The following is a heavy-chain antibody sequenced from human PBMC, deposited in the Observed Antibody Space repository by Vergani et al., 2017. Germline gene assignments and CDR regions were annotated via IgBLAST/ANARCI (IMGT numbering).Heavy chain of an antibody. V-gene: IGHV3-30-3*01. CDR1: GFTFSSYA. CDR2: ISYDGSNK. J-gene: IGHJ6*03. Sequence: QVQLVESGGGVVQPGRSLRLSCAASGFTFSSYAMHWVRQAPGKGLEWVAVISYDGSNKYYADSVKGRFTISRDNSKNTLYLQMNSLRAEDTAVYYCATYYYGSGSESFQGVWGKGP. CDR3: ATYYYGSGSESFQGV. D-gene: IGHD3-10*01.